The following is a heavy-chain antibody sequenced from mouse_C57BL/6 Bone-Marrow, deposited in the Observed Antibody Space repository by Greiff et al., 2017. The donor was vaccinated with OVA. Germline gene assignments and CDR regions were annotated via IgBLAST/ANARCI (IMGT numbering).Heavy chain of an antibody. V-gene: IGHV1-81*01. J-gene: IGHJ4*01. CDR3: ARSAGSSAMDY. CDR1: GYTFTSYG. CDR2: IYPRSGNT. Sequence: VQLQQSGAELARPGASVKLSCKASGYTFTSYGISWVKQRTGQGLEWIGEIYPRSGNTYYNEKFKGKATLTADKSSSTAYMALRSLTSEDSAVYFCARSAGSSAMDYWGQGTSVTVSS. D-gene: IGHD1-1*01.